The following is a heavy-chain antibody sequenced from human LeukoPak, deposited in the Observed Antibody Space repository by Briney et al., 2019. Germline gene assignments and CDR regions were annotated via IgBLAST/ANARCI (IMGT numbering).Heavy chain of an antibody. Sequence: SVKVSCKASGGTFSSYAISWVRQAPGQGLEWMGRIIPIPGIANYAQKFQGRVTITADKSTSTAYMELSSLRSEDTAVYYCARAYTVTTAWYYYYGMDVWGQGTTVTVSS. D-gene: IGHD4-17*01. CDR1: GGTFSSYA. J-gene: IGHJ6*02. V-gene: IGHV1-69*04. CDR2: IIPIPGIA. CDR3: ARAYTVTTAWYYYYGMDV.